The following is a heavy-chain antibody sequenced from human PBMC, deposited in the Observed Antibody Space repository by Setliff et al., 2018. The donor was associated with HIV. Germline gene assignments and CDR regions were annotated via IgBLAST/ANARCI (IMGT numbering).Heavy chain of an antibody. CDR1: GGSIRSYY. Sequence: LSLTCTVSGGSIRSYYWSWIRQPPGKGLEWLGHAHYSGSNKNNPSLRGRISMAVDTSKNQVSLKLSSVTAADTAVYYCARVGYNDDSGYPYNWFDPWGQGTLVTVSS. V-gene: IGHV4-59*01. D-gene: IGHD3-22*01. J-gene: IGHJ5*02. CDR3: ARVGYNDDSGYPYNWFDP. CDR2: AHYSGSN.